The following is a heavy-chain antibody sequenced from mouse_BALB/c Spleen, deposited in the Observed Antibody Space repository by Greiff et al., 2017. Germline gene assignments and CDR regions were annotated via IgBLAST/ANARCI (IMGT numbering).Heavy chain of an antibody. D-gene: IGHD2-2*01. J-gene: IGHJ4*01. V-gene: IGHV2-6-7*01. CDR2: IWGDGST. Sequence: QVQLKESGPGLVAPSQSLSITCTVSGFSLTSYGVHWVRQPPGKGLEWLGMIWGDGSTDYNSALKSRLSISKDNSKSQVFLKMNSLQTDDTARYYCARGGGDYYGYDGGLSYAMDYWGQGTSVTVSS. CDR3: ARGGGDYYGYDGGLSYAMDY. CDR1: GFSLTSYG.